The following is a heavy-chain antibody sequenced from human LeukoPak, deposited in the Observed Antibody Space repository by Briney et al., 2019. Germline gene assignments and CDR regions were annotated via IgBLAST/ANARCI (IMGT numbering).Heavy chain of an antibody. D-gene: IGHD3-10*01. CDR1: GYTFTGYY. CDR2: INPNSGGT. CDR3: ARERYYGSGSVYNRVDY. Sequence: ASVKVSCKASGYTFTGYYMHWVRQAPGQGLGWMGWINPNSGGTNYAQKFQGRVTMTRDTSIRTAYMDLSRLRSDDTAVYYCARERYYGSGSVYNRVDYWGQGTLVTVSS. J-gene: IGHJ4*02. V-gene: IGHV1-2*02.